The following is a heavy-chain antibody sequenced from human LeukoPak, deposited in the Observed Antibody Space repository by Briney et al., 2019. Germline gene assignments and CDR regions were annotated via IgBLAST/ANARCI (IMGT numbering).Heavy chain of an antibody. V-gene: IGHV5-51*01. CDR1: GYPFISYW. Sequence: GESLKISCKGSGYPFISYWIGWVRQMPGKGLEWMGIIYPGDSDTRYSPSFQGRVTISVDKSINTAYLQWSSLKASDTATYYCARLDGNALYYFDYWGQGTLVTVSS. J-gene: IGHJ4*02. CDR2: IYPGDSDT. CDR3: ARLDGNALYYFDY. D-gene: IGHD2-2*01.